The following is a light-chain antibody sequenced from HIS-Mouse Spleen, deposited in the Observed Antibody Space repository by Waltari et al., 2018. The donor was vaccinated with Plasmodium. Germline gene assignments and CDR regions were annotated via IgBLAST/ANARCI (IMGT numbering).Light chain of an antibody. CDR3: QQSYSTLLLT. J-gene: IGKJ4*01. Sequence: DIQMTQYPSSLSASVGDRVTITCRASQSISSYLNWYQQKPGKAPKLLIYAASSLQSGVPSRFSGSGSGTDFTLTISSLQPEDFATYYCQQSYSTLLLTFGGGTKVEIK. CDR2: AAS. CDR1: QSISSY. V-gene: IGKV1-39*01.